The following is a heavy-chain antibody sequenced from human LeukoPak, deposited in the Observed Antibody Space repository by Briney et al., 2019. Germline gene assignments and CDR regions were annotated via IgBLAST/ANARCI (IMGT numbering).Heavy chain of an antibody. CDR1: GFTFSSYS. D-gene: IGHD5-12*01. Sequence: GGSLRLSCAASGFTFSSYSMKWVRQAPGKGLEWVSSISSGSSYIYYADSVKGRFTISRDNAKSLLYLQMNSLRAEDTAVYYCATPHSGYHYYFYFNYWGQGTLVTVSS. CDR3: ATPHSGYHYYFYFNY. CDR2: ISSGSSYI. V-gene: IGHV3-21*01. J-gene: IGHJ4*02.